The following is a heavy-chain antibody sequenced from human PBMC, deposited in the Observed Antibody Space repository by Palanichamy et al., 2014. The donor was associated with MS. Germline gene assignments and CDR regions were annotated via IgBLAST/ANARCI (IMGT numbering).Heavy chain of an antibody. V-gene: IGHV3-30*18. CDR2: ISYDGSNK. CDR1: GFTFSSYG. D-gene: IGHD1-26*01. Sequence: QVQLVRSGGGVVQPGRSLRLSCAASGFTFSSYGMHWVRQAPGKGLEWVAVISYDGSNKYYADSVKGRFTISRDNSKNTLYLQMNSLRAEDTAVYYCAKGLGGSLYYFDYWGQGTLVTVSS. J-gene: IGHJ4*02. CDR3: AKGLGGSLYYFDY.